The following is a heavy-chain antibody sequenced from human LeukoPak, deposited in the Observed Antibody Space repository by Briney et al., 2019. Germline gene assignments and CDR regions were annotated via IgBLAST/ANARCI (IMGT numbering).Heavy chain of an antibody. CDR3: ARGVGYSSGWNGGYFDY. CDR2: IKPDGSEK. D-gene: IGHD6-19*01. CDR1: GFPFISYW. J-gene: IGHJ4*02. Sequence: GGSLRLPCAASGFPFISYWMSWVRKAPGKGLEWVANIKPDGSEKYYVDVVKGRLTISRDNAKNSLYLQMNSLRAEDTAVYYCARGVGYSSGWNGGYFDYWGQGTLVTVSS. V-gene: IGHV3-7*01.